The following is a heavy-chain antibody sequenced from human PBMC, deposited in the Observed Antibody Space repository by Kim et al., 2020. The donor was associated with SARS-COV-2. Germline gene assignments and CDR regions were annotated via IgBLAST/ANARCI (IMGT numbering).Heavy chain of an antibody. D-gene: IGHD6-19*01. Sequence: ASVKVSCKASGYTFTGYYMHWVRQAPGQGLEWMGWINPNSGGTNYAQKFQGRVTMTRDTSISTAYMELSRLRSDDTAVYYCARVRHGIAVAGPFGPYYFDYWGQGTLVTVSS. V-gene: IGHV1-2*02. J-gene: IGHJ4*02. CDR2: INPNSGGT. CDR1: GYTFTGYY. CDR3: ARVRHGIAVAGPFGPYYFDY.